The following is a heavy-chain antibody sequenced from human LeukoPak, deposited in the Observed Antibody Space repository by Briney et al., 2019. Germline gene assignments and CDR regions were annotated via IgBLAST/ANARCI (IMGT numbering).Heavy chain of an antibody. V-gene: IGHV4-38-2*02. J-gene: IGHJ6*04. CDR1: GYSISSDYY. CDR3: AREEDSGSGLGV. D-gene: IGHD1-26*01. Sequence: SETLSLTCTVSGYSISSDYYWGWIRQPPGKGLEWIGNIFHNGNTYYSPSLKSRVTMSIDTSKKQFSLKLRTATAADTAVYYCAREEDSGSGLGVWGKGTTVTVSS. CDR2: IFHNGNT.